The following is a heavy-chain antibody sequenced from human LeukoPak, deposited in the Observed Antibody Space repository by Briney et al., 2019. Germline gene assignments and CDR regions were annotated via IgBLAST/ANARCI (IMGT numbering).Heavy chain of an antibody. CDR3: ARNAAYCLDY. Sequence: SGTPSLTCAVSGYSINSGYWWSWVRQPPGEGLEWIGEILRSGSTNYNPSLKSRVTISVDTSKNQFSLRLNSVTAADTAIYYCARNAAYCLDYWGQGTPVTVST. D-gene: IGHD1-26*01. V-gene: IGHV4-4*02. J-gene: IGHJ4*02. CDR1: GYSINSGYW. CDR2: ILRSGST.